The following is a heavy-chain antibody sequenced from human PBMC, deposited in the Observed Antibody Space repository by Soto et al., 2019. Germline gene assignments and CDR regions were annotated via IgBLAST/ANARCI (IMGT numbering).Heavy chain of an antibody. V-gene: IGHV3-23*01. CDR2: ISGSADNT. J-gene: IGHJ4*02. D-gene: IGHD3-10*01. Sequence: PGGSLRLSCAASGFTLSSYAMSWVRQTPEKGLEWLSTISGSADNTYYADSVKGRFTISRDNAKNSLYLQMNSLRAEDTALYYCARDWGKMVRAPSDYWGQGTLVTVSS. CDR3: ARDWGKMVRAPSDY. CDR1: GFTLSSYA.